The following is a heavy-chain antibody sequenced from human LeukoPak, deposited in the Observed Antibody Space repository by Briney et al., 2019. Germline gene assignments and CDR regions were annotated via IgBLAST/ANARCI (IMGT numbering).Heavy chain of an antibody. D-gene: IGHD6-13*01. CDR3: ARDSSSFSFDY. J-gene: IGHJ4*02. CDR1: GFTFSSYG. CDR2: IWYGGSNK. V-gene: IGHV3-33*01. Sequence: GGSLRLSCAASGFTFSSYGMHWVRQAPGKGLEWVAVIWYGGSNKYYADSVKGRFTISRDNSKNTLYLQMNSPRAQDKAVYYCARDSSSFSFDYWGQGTLVTVSS.